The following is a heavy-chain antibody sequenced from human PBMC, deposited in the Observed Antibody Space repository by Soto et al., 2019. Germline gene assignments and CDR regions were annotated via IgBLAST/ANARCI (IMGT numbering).Heavy chain of an antibody. Sequence: PGGSLRLSCAASGFIFSSYGMHWVRQAPGKGLEWVAVMSYDGIDENYGDSVKGRFTIFRDNSKKTLYLQMNSLRVEDTAVYYCARWAPDAFHVWGQGTLVTVSS. CDR2: MSYDGIDE. V-gene: IGHV3-30*03. CDR3: ARWAPDAFHV. CDR1: GFIFSSYG. J-gene: IGHJ3*01.